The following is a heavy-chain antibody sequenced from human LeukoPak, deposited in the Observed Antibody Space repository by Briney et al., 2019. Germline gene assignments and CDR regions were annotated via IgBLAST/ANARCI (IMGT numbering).Heavy chain of an antibody. CDR3: ARVTGYSYGYPFDY. Sequence: ASVKVSCKASGYTFTGYHMHWVRQAPGQGLEWMGWINPNSGGTNYAQKFQGRVTMTRDTSISTAYMELSRLRSDDTAVYYCARVTGYSYGYPFDYWGQGTLVTVSS. V-gene: IGHV1-2*02. CDR1: GYTFTGYH. J-gene: IGHJ4*02. D-gene: IGHD5-18*01. CDR2: INPNSGGT.